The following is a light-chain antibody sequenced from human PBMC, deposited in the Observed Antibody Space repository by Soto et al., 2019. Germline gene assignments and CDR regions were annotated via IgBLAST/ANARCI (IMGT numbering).Light chain of an antibody. CDR3: HQYDNWPTWT. V-gene: IGKV3-15*01. CDR1: QSVSSK. CDR2: GAS. Sequence: EIVMTQSPATLSVSPGERATLSCRASQSVSSKLAWYQQKPGQAPRLLIYGASTRATGIPARFSGSGSGTEFTLTISSLQSEDFAVYYCHQYDNWPTWTFDQGTKVEIK. J-gene: IGKJ1*01.